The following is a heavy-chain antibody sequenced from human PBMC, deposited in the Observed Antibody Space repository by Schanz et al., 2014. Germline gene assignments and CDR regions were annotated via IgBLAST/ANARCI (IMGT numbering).Heavy chain of an antibody. V-gene: IGHV1-69*04. CDR2: IIPILDIT. D-gene: IGHD4-17*01. Sequence: QVQLVQSGAEVKKPGASVKVSCKASGGTFSSYTISWVRQAPGQGLEWMGRIIPILDITNYAQKFQGRVTITADKSTSTAYMELSSLRSEDTAVYYCARGYGDSSTDFWGQGTLVTVSS. CDR1: GGTFSSYT. CDR3: ARGYGDSSTDF. J-gene: IGHJ4*02.